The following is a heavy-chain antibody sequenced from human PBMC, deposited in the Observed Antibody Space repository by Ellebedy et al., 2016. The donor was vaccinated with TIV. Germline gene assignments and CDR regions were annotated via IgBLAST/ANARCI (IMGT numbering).Heavy chain of an antibody. CDR1: GFSVSSNY. Sequence: GESLKISCAASGFSVSSNYMTWVRQAPGKGLEWVSVIYSGNNKHYAESVKGRFTISRDIFKNSVYLQMDRLRAEDTALYYCVRERFPLPTWGQGTLVTVSS. V-gene: IGHV3-66*01. CDR2: IYSGNNK. J-gene: IGHJ5*02. CDR3: VRERFPLPT. D-gene: IGHD3-16*01.